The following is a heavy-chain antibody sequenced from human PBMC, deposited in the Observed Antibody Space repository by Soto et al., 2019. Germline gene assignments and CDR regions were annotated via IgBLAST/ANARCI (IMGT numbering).Heavy chain of an antibody. CDR2: ISGSGVSI. D-gene: IGHD3-3*01. V-gene: IGHV3-23*01. J-gene: IGHJ5*02. CDR3: VKRTDSSDRSGYPA. CDR1: GFIFTDYS. Sequence: PGGSLRLSCAASGFIFTDYSITWVRQAPGKGLEWVSVISGSGVSIYYTDSVRGRFTISRDNSKNTLYLQMHSLRPEDKAVYFCVKRTDSSDRSGYPAWGQGIHVTVSS.